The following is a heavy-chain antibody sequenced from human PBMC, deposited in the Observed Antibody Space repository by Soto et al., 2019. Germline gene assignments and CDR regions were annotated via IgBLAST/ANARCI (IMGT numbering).Heavy chain of an antibody. V-gene: IGHV3-23*01. CDR2: ISGSGGST. J-gene: IGHJ6*02. CDR1: GFTFSSYA. CDR3: AKGPHDYGSGSQYGMDV. Sequence: EVQLLESGGGLVQPGGSLRLSCAASGFTFSSYAMSWVRQAPGKGLEWVSAISGSGGSTYYADSVKGRFTISRDNSKNTLYLQMNSLRAEDTAVYYCAKGPHDYGSGSQYGMDVWGQGTTVTVSS. D-gene: IGHD3-10*01.